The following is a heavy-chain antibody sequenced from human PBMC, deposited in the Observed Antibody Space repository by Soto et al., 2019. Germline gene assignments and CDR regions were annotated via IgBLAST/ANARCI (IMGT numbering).Heavy chain of an antibody. CDR2: IIAIFGKA. CDR3: TTTTSSGWYGDYFDY. V-gene: IGHV1-69*13. CDR1: GYTFTSYG. D-gene: IGHD6-19*01. J-gene: IGHJ4*02. Sequence: SVKVSWKASGYTFTSYGISWVRQAPGQGLEWMGGIIAIFGKANYAQKFQGRVTITADESTSIAYMELSSLRSEDTAVYYCTTTTSSGWYGDYFDYWGQGTLVTVS.